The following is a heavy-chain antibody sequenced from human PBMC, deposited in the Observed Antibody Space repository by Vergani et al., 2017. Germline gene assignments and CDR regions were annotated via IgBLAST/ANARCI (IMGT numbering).Heavy chain of an antibody. D-gene: IGHD3-22*01. V-gene: IGHV7-4-1*02. J-gene: IGHJ4*02. CDR3: ARDLFYYDSSGYYSGFFDY. CDR2: INTNTGNP. Sequence: QVQLVQSGAEVKKPGASVKVSCKASGYTFTSYAMNWVRQAPGQGLEWMGWINTNTGNPTYAQGFTGRFVFSLDTSVSTAYLQMNSLRAEDTAVYYCARDLFYYDSSGYYSGFFDYWGQGTLVTVSS. CDR1: GYTFTSYA.